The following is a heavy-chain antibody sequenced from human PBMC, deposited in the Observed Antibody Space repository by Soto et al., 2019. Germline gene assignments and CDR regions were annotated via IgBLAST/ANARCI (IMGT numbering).Heavy chain of an antibody. CDR3: ARGLYRRGTYYAFDN. CDR2: ISAYNGNT. CDR1: GYTPTNYD. Sequence: QVPLVQSGPEVKKPGASVKVSCKTSGYTPTNYDIGWVRQGPGQGLEYMGWISAYNGNTNYARKLQDRVTLTTDTSTRTAYMELRSLQSDDTAIYYCARGLYRRGTYYAFDNWGQGTLVTVSS. V-gene: IGHV1-18*01. J-gene: IGHJ4*02. D-gene: IGHD1-26*01.